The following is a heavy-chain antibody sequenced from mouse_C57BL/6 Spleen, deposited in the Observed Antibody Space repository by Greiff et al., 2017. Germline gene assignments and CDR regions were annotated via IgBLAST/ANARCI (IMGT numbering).Heavy chain of an antibody. V-gene: IGHV1-42*01. J-gene: IGHJ2*01. CDR2: INPSTGGT. CDR3: ARWGSLEGPFDY. D-gene: IGHD1-1*02. Sequence: VQLQQSGPELVKPGASVKISCKASGYSFTGYYMNWVKQSPEKSLEWIGEINPSTGGTTYNQKFKAKATLTVDKSSSTAYMQLKSLTSEDSAVYYCARWGSLEGPFDYWGQGTTPTVSS. CDR1: GYSFTGYY.